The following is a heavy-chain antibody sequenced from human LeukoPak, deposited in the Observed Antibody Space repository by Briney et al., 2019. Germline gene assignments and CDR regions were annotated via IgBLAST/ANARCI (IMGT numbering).Heavy chain of an antibody. J-gene: IGHJ6*02. Sequence: GGSLRLSCAASGFTFSSYAMHWVRQAPGKGLEYVSAISSNGGSTYYANSVKGRFTISRDNSKNTLYLQMGSLRAEDMAVYYCARGALVVVPAAHYYYYGMDVWGQGTTVTVSS. CDR2: ISSNGGST. CDR3: ARGALVVVPAAHYYYYGMDV. V-gene: IGHV3-64*01. CDR1: GFTFSSYA. D-gene: IGHD2-2*01.